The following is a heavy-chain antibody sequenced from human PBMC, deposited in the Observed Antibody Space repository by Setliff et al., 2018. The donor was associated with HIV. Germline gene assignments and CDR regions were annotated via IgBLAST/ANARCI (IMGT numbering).Heavy chain of an antibody. D-gene: IGHD3-22*01. CDR2: IHHSGGT. CDR3: ARAASYYDSSGYWAPPKYFDY. Sequence: SETLSLTCTVSYGSISGHYWTWIRQPPGKGLEWIGYIHHSGGTQYNPSLMSRLTMSVDSSKNQFSLSLSSVTAADTAVYYCARAASYYDSSGYWAPPKYFDYWGQGTLGTVSS. V-gene: IGHV4-59*11. CDR1: YGSISGHY. J-gene: IGHJ4*02.